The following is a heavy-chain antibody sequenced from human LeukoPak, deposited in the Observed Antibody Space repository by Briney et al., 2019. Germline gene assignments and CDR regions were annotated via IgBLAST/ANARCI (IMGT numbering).Heavy chain of an antibody. D-gene: IGHD5-24*01. CDR2: IGIDSGNT. J-gene: IGHJ4*02. CDR1: GFTFSDYS. Sequence: GGSLRLSCAASGFTFSDYSMNWVRQAPGKGLEWISYIGIDSGNTNYADSVKGRFTISGDKAKNSLYLQMNSLRVEDTAVYYCERGYKYAFDNWGQGTLVTVSS. V-gene: IGHV3-48*01. CDR3: ERGYKYAFDN.